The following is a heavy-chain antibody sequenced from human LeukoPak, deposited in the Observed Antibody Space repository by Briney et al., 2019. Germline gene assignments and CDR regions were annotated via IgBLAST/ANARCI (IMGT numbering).Heavy chain of an antibody. CDR3: AKDRADNGDRLRFDP. D-gene: IGHD4-17*01. V-gene: IGHV3-66*01. Sequence: GGSLRLSCAASGFTVSSNYMSWVRQAPGKGLEWVSVIYTGGSADYADSVKGRFTISRDNSKNTLYLQMNGLRAEDTAVYYCAKDRADNGDRLRFDPWGQGTLVTVSS. CDR1: GFTVSSNY. CDR2: IYTGGSA. J-gene: IGHJ5*02.